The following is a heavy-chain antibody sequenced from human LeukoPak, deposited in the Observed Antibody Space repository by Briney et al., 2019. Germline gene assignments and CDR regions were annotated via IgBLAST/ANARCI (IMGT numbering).Heavy chain of an antibody. Sequence: SETLSLTCTVSGGSISSGGYYWSWIRQHPGKGLEWIGYIYNSGSTYYNPSLKSRVTISVDTSKNQFSLKVSSVTAADTAVYYCARGSDTAAGPYWGQGTLVTVSS. CDR2: IYNSGST. J-gene: IGHJ4*02. CDR3: ARGSDTAAGPY. V-gene: IGHV4-31*02. D-gene: IGHD6-13*01. CDR1: GGSISSGGYY.